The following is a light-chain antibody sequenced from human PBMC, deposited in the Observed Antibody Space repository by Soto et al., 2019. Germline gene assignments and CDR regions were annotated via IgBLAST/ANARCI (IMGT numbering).Light chain of an antibody. CDR3: ATWDDNLSGL. J-gene: IGLJ3*02. CDR1: NSNIGRNH. CDR2: RND. Sequence: QLVLTQPPSASGTPGQRVTISCSGGNSNIGRNHVYWYRQLPGTAPKLLIYRNDQRPSGVPDRFSGSKSGTSASLAISGLRSEDEADYYCATWDDNLSGLFGGGTKLTVL. V-gene: IGLV1-47*01.